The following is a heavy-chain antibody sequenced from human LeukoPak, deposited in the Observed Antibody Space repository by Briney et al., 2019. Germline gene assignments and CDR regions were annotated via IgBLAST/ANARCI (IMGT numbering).Heavy chain of an antibody. CDR3: AREEAARGYFDY. CDR1: GFTFSSYA. CDR2: ISYDGSNK. V-gene: IGHV3-30*04. J-gene: IGHJ4*02. Sequence: GGSLRLSCAASGFTFSSYAMHWVRQAPGKGLEWVAVISYDGSNKYYADSVKGRFTISRDNSKNTLYLQMNSLRAEDTAVYYCAREEAARGYFDYWGQGTLVTVSS. D-gene: IGHD6-6*01.